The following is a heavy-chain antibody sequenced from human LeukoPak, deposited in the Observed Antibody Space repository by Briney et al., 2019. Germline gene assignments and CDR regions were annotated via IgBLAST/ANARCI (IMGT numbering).Heavy chain of an antibody. D-gene: IGHD5-18*01. J-gene: IGHJ6*03. Sequence: GGSLRLSCAASGFTFSSYWMSWVRQAPGKGLEWVANIKQDGSEKYYVDSVKGRFTISRDNAKNSLYLQMNSLRAEDTAVYYCARVRGYSYGYYYCYMDVWGKGTTVTVSS. V-gene: IGHV3-7*01. CDR1: GFTFSSYW. CDR2: IKQDGSEK. CDR3: ARVRGYSYGYYYCYMDV.